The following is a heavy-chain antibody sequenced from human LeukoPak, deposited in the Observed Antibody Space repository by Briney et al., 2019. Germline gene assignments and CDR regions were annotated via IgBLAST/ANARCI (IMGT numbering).Heavy chain of an antibody. CDR3: AKRGAGYYFDY. CDR1: GFTFSRCA. CDR2: ITDSGGGT. V-gene: IGHV3-23*01. Sequence: GGSLRLSCAVSGFTFSRCAISWVRQAPGKGLEWVSSITDSGGGTFYADSVKGRFTISRDNSKNTLFLQLNGLRAEDTAVYYWAKRGAGYYFDYWGQGTLVTVSS. J-gene: IGHJ4*02. D-gene: IGHD3-10*01.